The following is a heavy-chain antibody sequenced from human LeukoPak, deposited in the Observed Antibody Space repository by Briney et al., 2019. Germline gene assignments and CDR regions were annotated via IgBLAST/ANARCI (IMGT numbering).Heavy chain of an antibody. D-gene: IGHD3-10*01. CDR3: ARASGGSGKYYYYYMDV. Sequence: SETLSLTCTVSGGSISSYYWSWIRQPPGKGLEWIGYIYYSGSTNYNPSLKSRVTISVDTSKNQCSLKLSSVTAADTAVYYCARASGGSGKYYYYYMDVWGKGTTVTVSS. CDR1: GGSISSYY. J-gene: IGHJ6*03. CDR2: IYYSGST. V-gene: IGHV4-59*01.